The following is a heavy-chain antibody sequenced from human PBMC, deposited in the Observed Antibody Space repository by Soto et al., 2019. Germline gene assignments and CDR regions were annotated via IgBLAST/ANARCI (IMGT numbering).Heavy chain of an antibody. CDR2: IYYSGST. CDR1: GGSISSGGYY. CDR3: ARTDAASTSHLKASPR. D-gene: IGHD2-2*01. Sequence: SETLSLTCTVSGGSISSGGYYWSWIRQHPGKGLEWIGYIYYSGSTYYNPSLKSRVTISVDTSKNQFSLKLSSVTAADTAVYYCARTDAASTSHLKASPRWGQGTLVTVSS. V-gene: IGHV4-31*03. J-gene: IGHJ4*02.